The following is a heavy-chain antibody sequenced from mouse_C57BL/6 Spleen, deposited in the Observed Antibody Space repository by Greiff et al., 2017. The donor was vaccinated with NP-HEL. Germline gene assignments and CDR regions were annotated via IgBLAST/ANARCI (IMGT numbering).Heavy chain of an antibody. CDR1: GYTFTDYY. J-gene: IGHJ2*01. CDR3: AREGGSPGYFDY. Sequence: VQLQQSGPELVKPGASVKISCKASGYTFTDYYMNWVKQSHGKSLEWIGDINPNNGGTSYNQKFKGKATLTVDKSSSTAYMELRSLTSEDSAVYYCAREGGSPGYFDYWGQGTTLTVSS. V-gene: IGHV1-26*01. CDR2: INPNNGGT.